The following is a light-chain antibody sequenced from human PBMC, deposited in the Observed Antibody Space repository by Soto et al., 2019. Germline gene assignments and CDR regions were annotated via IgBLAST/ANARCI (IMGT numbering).Light chain of an antibody. CDR1: NIGTKS. Sequence: SYELTQPPSVSVAPGQTAKMPCGGNNIGTKSVHWYQQKPGQAPVLVVYAHSDRPSGIPERFSGSVSGNTSTLTIISVEAGDEADYYCQLWDSRTDHWLFGGGTKVTVL. CDR2: AHS. J-gene: IGLJ3*02. CDR3: QLWDSRTDHWL. V-gene: IGLV3-21*02.